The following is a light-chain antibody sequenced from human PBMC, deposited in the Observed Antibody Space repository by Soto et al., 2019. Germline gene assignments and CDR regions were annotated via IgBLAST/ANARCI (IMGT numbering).Light chain of an antibody. Sequence: ESVLTQSPGTLSLSPGERATLSCSASQSVSNNYLAWHQQKPGQAPRLLIYGASNRATGIPDRFSGSGSGTDFTLTISRLEPDGFAAYYCQQYGSSGTFGQGTKVDIK. CDR1: QSVSNNY. V-gene: IGKV3-20*01. J-gene: IGKJ1*01. CDR3: QQYGSSGT. CDR2: GAS.